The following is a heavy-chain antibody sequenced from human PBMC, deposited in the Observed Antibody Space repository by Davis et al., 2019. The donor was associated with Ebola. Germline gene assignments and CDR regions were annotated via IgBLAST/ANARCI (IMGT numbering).Heavy chain of an antibody. Sequence: GGSLRLSCAGSGFTVSSNHMNWVRQAPGKGLEWVSVIYSGGDTKFADSVKGRFSISRDNSKNTLYLQMSSLRVEDTALYFCAKDLIYGDGWWVLDLWGRGTLVTVSS. CDR1: GFTVSSNH. J-gene: IGHJ2*01. V-gene: IGHV3-53*01. CDR3: AKDLIYGDGWWVLDL. CDR2: IYSGGDT. D-gene: IGHD2-15*01.